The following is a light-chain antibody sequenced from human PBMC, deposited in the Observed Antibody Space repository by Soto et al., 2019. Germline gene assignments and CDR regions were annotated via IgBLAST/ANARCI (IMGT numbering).Light chain of an antibody. CDR3: SSYTTANTYV. J-gene: IGLJ1*01. CDR1: SSDVCGYNY. V-gene: IGLV2-14*01. Sequence: QSALTQPASVSGSPGQSITISCTGTSSDVCGYNYVSWYQQHPGKAPKLMIYEVSNRPSGVSNRFSGSKSGNTASLTISGLQAEDEADYYCSSYTTANTYVFGTGTKVTVL. CDR2: EVS.